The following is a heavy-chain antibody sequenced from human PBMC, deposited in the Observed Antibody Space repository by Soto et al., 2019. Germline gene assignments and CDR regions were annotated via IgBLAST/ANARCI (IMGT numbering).Heavy chain of an antibody. D-gene: IGHD3-10*01. J-gene: IGHJ4*02. V-gene: IGHV4-31*03. Sequence: QVQLQESGPGLVKPSQTRSLTCTVSGGSISSGGYYWSWIRQHPGKGLEGIGYIDYSGTYYNPAPKSRVTISVDTSKNQFSLKLSSVTAADTAVYYCAIRNGSGSYYVDYWGQGTLVTVSS. CDR3: AIRNGSGSYYVDY. CDR1: GGSISSGGYY. CDR2: IDYSGT.